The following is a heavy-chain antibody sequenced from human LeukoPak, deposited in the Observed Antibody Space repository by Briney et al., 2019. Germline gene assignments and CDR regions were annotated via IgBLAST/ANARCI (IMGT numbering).Heavy chain of an antibody. CDR3: ARQHYYDSSGFYPPATRVYYYYYYMDV. D-gene: IGHD3-22*01. J-gene: IGHJ6*03. Sequence: SETLSLTCAVSGYSISSGYYWGWIRQPPGKGLQWTGSFYHSGSTYYNPSLRSRVTISVDTSKNQFSLGLSSVTAADTAVYYCARQHYYDSSGFYPPATRVYYYYYYMDVCGKGTTVTVSS. CDR2: FYHSGST. CDR1: GYSISSGYY. V-gene: IGHV4-38-2*01.